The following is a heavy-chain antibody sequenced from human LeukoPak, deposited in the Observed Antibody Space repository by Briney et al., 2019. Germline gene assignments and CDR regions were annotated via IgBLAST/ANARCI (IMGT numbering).Heavy chain of an antibody. J-gene: IGHJ4*02. V-gene: IGHV4-30-4*08. CDR2: IYYSGST. D-gene: IGHD4-11*01. CDR1: GGSISSGDYY. CDR3: ARDRGVTTGYFDY. Sequence: SQTLSLTCTVSGGSISSGDYYWSWIRQPPGKGLEWIGYIYYSGSTYYNPSLKSRVTISVDTSKNQFSLKLSSVTAADTAVYYCARDRGVTTGYFDYWGQGTLVTVSS.